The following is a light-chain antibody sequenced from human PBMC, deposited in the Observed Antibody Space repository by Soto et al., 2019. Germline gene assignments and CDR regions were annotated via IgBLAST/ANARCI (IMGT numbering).Light chain of an antibody. Sequence: EIVMTQSPATLSVSAGERAALSWRASQSVSSNLAWYQQKPGQAPRLLIYDASTRATVIPARFSGSGSGTEFTLTISSLQSEDFAVYYCQQYNDWPPITFGQGTRLEIK. CDR2: DAS. V-gene: IGKV3-15*01. CDR3: QQYNDWPPIT. CDR1: QSVSSN. J-gene: IGKJ5*01.